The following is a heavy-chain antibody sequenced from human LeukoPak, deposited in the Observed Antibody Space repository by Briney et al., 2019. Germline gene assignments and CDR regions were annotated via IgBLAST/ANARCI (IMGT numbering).Heavy chain of an antibody. J-gene: IGHJ5*02. D-gene: IGHD3-3*01. V-gene: IGHV4-30-4*08. Sequence: SQTLSLTCTVSGGSISSGDYYWRWLRQPPGKGLEWIGYIYYSGSTYYNPSLKSRVTISVDTSKNQFSLKLSSVTAADTAVYYCARDLYDFWSGSNLNWFDPWGQGTLVTVSP. CDR3: ARDLYDFWSGSNLNWFDP. CDR1: GGSISSGDYY. CDR2: IYYSGST.